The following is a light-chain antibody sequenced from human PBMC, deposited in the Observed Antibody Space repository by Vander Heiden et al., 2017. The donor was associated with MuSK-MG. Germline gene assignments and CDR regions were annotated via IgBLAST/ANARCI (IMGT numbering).Light chain of an antibody. CDR1: AFPNQY. CDR2: KDI. CDR3: QSADSSGIQLV. J-gene: IGLJ2*01. V-gene: IGLV3-25*02. Sequence: SYELTPPPSVTVCQGQTARITCSGDAFPNQYAYWYQQKPGQAPVLVIFKDIEMPSGIPERFSCASAGTTVTFITSGVQAEEEADDYCQSADSSGIQLVFGGGTKLTVL.